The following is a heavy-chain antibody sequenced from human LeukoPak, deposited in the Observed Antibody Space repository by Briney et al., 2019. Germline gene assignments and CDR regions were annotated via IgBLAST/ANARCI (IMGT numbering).Heavy chain of an antibody. CDR2: IYYSGST. J-gene: IGHJ5*02. CDR3: ARQYSNYVSNWFDP. D-gene: IGHD4-11*01. V-gene: IGHV4-31*03. CDR1: GGSISSGGYY. Sequence: SETPSLTCTVSGGSISSGGYYWSWIRQHPGKGLEWIGYIYYSGSTYYNPSLKSRVTISVDTSKNQFSLKLSSVTAADTAVYYCARQYSNYVSNWFDPWGQGTLVTVSS.